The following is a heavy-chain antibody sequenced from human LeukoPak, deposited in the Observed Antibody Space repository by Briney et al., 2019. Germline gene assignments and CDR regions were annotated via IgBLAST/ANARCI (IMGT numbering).Heavy chain of an antibody. CDR1: GGSISSGDYY. D-gene: IGHD5-24*01. CDR3: ARRRRDGYNFYFDF. V-gene: IGHV4-30-4*01. Sequence: SQTLSLTCTVSGGSISSGDYYWSWIRQPPGKGLEWIGYIYYSGRTDYSPSLKSRAAISLDTSKNQLSLKLNSVTAADTAVYYCARRRRDGYNFYFDFWGQGSLVAVSS. CDR2: IYYSGRT. J-gene: IGHJ4*02.